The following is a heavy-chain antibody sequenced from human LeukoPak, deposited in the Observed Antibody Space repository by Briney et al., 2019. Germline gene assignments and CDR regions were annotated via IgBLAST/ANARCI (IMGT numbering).Heavy chain of an antibody. CDR2: ISGSGGST. CDR3: AKEGDITMIVVVIKYFDY. CDR1: GFTFSSYA. D-gene: IGHD3-22*01. J-gene: IGHJ4*02. Sequence: PGGSLRLSCAASGFTFSSYAMSWVRQAPGKGLEWVSAISGSGGSTYYPDSVKDRFTISRDNSKNTLYLQMNSLRAEDTAVYYCAKEGDITMIVVVIKYFDYWGQGTLVTVTA. V-gene: IGHV3-23*01.